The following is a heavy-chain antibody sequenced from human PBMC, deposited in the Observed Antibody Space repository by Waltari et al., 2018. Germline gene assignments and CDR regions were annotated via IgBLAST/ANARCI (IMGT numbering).Heavy chain of an antibody. V-gene: IGHV3-23*01. CDR3: AKGANPQHPYHFEN. CDR2: ISGSGDRT. J-gene: IGHJ4*02. Sequence: EVQLLESGGGLVQPGGSLRLSCAASGFTFRRSAMSWVRQAPGKGLEGVSGISGSGDRTDDADSVKGRFTISRDNSNNTLSLQMNSLRVEDTAIYYCAKGANPQHPYHFENWGQGTLVTVSS. CDR1: GFTFRRSA.